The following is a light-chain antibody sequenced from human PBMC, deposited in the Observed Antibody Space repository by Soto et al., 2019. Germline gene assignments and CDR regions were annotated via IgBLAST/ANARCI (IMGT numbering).Light chain of an antibody. CDR1: QSVGNS. J-gene: IGKJ4*01. V-gene: IGKV3-11*01. CDR2: DAS. CDR3: QQRRNWPVT. Sequence: PGERATLSCRASQSVGNSFAWYQQRPGQAPRLLIYDASKRATGIPARFSGSGSGTDFTLTISSLEPEDFAVYSCQQRRNWPVTFGGGTNVEIK.